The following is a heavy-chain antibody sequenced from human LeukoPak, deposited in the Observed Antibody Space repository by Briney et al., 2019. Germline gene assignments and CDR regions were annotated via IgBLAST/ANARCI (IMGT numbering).Heavy chain of an antibody. J-gene: IGHJ4*02. CDR1: GYSFTSYA. Sequence: GASVKLSCKASGYSFTSYAMNWVRQAPGQGLEWMGWINTNTGNPTYAQGFTGRCVFSLDTSVSTAYLQISSPKAEDTAVYYCARVAEYSSGWYDPFDYWGQGTLVTVSS. V-gene: IGHV7-4-1*02. D-gene: IGHD6-19*01. CDR2: INTNTGNP. CDR3: ARVAEYSSGWYDPFDY.